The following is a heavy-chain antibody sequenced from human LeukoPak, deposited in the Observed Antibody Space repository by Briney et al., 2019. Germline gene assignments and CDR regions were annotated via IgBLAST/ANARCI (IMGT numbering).Heavy chain of an antibody. D-gene: IGHD2-21*01. CDR2: NYSDGKT. CDR1: GFTVSSNY. J-gene: IGHJ5*02. Sequence: PGGSLRLSCAASGFTVSSNYMSWVRQAPGEGLEWVSGINYSDGKTSYADSVKGRFTISRDNSRNTLYLQMNSLRVEDTAVYYCAKDSGNRLYSNADLWGQGILVTVSS. CDR3: AKDSGNRLYSNADL. V-gene: IGHV3-53*01.